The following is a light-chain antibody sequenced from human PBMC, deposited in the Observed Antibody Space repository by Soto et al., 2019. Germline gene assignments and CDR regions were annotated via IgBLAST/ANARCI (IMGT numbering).Light chain of an antibody. CDR1: SSDVGGYNY. Sequence: QSALTQPASVSESPGQSITISCTGTSSDVGGYNYVSWYQQHPGKAPKLMIYDVSNRPSGVSNRFSGSKSGNTASLTISGLQPWAEADYYCSSYTTSSTLCFGTGTKRTVL. J-gene: IGLJ1*01. V-gene: IGLV2-14*03. CDR2: DVS. CDR3: SSYTTSSTLC.